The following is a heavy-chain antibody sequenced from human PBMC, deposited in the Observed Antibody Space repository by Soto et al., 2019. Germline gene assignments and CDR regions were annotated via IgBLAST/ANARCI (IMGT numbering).Heavy chain of an antibody. D-gene: IGHD6-6*01. CDR3: ARDTGSSSSYYYYGMDV. CDR2: IYYSGST. V-gene: IGHV4-31*03. CDR1: GGSISSGGYY. Sequence: SETLSLTCTVSGGSISSGGYYWSWIRQHPGKGLEWIGYIYYSGSTYYNPSLKSRVTISVDTSKNQFSLKLSSVTAADTAVYYCARDTGSSSSYYYYGMDVWGQGATVTVSS. J-gene: IGHJ6*02.